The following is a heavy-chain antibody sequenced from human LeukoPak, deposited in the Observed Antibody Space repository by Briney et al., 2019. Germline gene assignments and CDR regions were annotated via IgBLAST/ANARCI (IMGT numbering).Heavy chain of an antibody. D-gene: IGHD1-14*01. CDR1: GFTFSSYG. CDR3: ARDFVTAEALDI. V-gene: IGHV3-NL1*01. J-gene: IGHJ3*02. CDR2: IYRDDSA. Sequence: PGGSLRLSCAASGFTFSSYGMHWVRQAPGKGLEWVSVIYRDDSAYYADSVKGRFTISRDNSKNTLYLQMNSLRADDTAVYYCARDFVTAEALDIWGHGTMVTVSS.